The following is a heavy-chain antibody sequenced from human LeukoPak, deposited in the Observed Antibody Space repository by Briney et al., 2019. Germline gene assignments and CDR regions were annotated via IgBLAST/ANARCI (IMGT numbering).Heavy chain of an antibody. CDR2: ISTYNAIT. Sequence: ASVQVSCKASGYTFTTYGISWVRQAPGRGLEWMGWISTYNAITNYAQKLQGRVTMTTDTSTSTSYMELRSLRSDDTAVYYCARGCQYQLLIFLYYYMDVWGKGTTVTISS. J-gene: IGHJ6*03. CDR3: ARGCQYQLLIFLYYYMDV. CDR1: GYTFTTYG. V-gene: IGHV1-18*01. D-gene: IGHD2-2*01.